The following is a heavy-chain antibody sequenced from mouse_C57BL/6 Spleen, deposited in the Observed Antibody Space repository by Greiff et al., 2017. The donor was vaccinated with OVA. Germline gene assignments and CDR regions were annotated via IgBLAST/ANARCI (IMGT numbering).Heavy chain of an antibody. J-gene: IGHJ4*01. V-gene: IGHV1-50*01. CDR3: ASLYDGYNDYYAMDY. D-gene: IGHD2-3*01. CDR2: IDPSDSYT. Sequence: QVQLQQPGAELVKPGASVKLSCKASGYTFTSYWMQWVKQRPGQGLEWIGEIDPSDSYTNYNQKFKGKATLTVDTSSSTAYMQLSSLTSEDSAVYYCASLYDGYNDYYAMDYWGQGTSVTVSS. CDR1: GYTFTSYW.